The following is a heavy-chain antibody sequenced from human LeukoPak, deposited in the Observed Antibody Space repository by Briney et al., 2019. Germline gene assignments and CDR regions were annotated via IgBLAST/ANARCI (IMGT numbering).Heavy chain of an antibody. CDR1: GFTFRSHG. J-gene: IGHJ4*02. CDR2: IWYDGSNK. Sequence: GGSLRLSCAASGFTFRSHGMHGVRQAPGKGLEWVAFIWYDGSNKYYTDSVKGRFTISRDNSKNTLYLQMNSLRAEDTAVYYCAGDRATSYFDYWGQGALVTISS. CDR3: AGDRATSYFDY. D-gene: IGHD1-26*01. V-gene: IGHV3-33*01.